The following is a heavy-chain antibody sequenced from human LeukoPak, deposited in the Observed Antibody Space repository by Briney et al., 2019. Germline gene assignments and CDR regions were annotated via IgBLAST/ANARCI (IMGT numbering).Heavy chain of an antibody. D-gene: IGHD6-19*01. CDR1: GGSISSGGYY. CDR2: IYYSGST. V-gene: IGHV4-31*03. Sequence: SQTLSLTCTVSGGSISSGGYYWGWIRQHPGKGLEWIGYIYYSGSTYYNPSLKSRVTISVDTSKNQFSLKLSSVTAADTAVYYCAAQGIAVAGTGLDAFDIWGQGTMVTVSS. J-gene: IGHJ3*02. CDR3: AAQGIAVAGTGLDAFDI.